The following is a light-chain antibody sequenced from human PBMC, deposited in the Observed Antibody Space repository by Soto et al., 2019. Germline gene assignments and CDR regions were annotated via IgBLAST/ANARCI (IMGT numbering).Light chain of an antibody. J-gene: IGKJ1*01. V-gene: IGKV1-39*01. CDR3: QRSLSAPWT. Sequence: DIQMTQSPSSLSASVGDRVTITCRASQSISSYLNWYQQKPGKVPKLLIYAASSLQGGVPSRFSGSGSGTDFTLTIRSLPTEHYAHYYCQRSLSAPWTFGQGTKVDIK. CDR1: QSISSY. CDR2: AAS.